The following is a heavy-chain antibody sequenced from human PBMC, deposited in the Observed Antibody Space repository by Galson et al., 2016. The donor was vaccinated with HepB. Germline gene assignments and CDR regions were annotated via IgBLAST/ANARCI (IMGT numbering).Heavy chain of an antibody. CDR3: ARDKGTSWFTGDFDH. CDR1: GGSFSSYG. Sequence: SVKVSCKASGGSFSSYGIIWVRQAPGQGLEWMGGIIPIFGSANYAQRFQDRVTITADESTTTVYMELSSLRSEDTAVYYCARDKGTSWFTGDFDHWGQGTLVTVSS. D-gene: IGHD6-13*01. J-gene: IGHJ4*02. V-gene: IGHV1-69*13. CDR2: IIPIFGSA.